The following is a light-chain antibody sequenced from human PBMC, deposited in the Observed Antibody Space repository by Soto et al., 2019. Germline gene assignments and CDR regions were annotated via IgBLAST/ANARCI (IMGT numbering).Light chain of an antibody. V-gene: IGKV1-5*03. CDR3: QQYKSYSIT. CDR1: QGISSY. Sequence: DIQMTQSPPSLSASVGDRLTITCRASQGISSYLAWYQQKPGKAPKLLIQKASNLESGAPSRFSGSGSGTEFTLTISSLQPDDFATYYCQQYKSYSITFGQGTRLEIK. CDR2: KAS. J-gene: IGKJ5*01.